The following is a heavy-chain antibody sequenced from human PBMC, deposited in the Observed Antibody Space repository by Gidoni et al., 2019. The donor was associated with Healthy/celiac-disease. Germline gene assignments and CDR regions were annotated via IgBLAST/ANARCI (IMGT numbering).Heavy chain of an antibody. D-gene: IGHD2-2*01. Sequence: SSISSSSSYIYYADSVKVRFTISRYNAKNSLYLQMNSLRPGDTAVYYCARDTPKGGGSSTSCYDYWGQGTLVTVSS. CDR3: ARDTPKGGGSSTSCYDY. J-gene: IGHJ4*02. V-gene: IGHV3-21*01. CDR2: ISSSSSYI.